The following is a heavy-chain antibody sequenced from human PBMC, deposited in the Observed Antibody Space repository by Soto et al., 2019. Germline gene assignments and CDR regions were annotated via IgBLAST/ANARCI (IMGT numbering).Heavy chain of an antibody. CDR1: GDTVSSNSAV. CDR3: ARGYCGGGSCGVGPGFDY. D-gene: IGHD2-15*01. V-gene: IGHV6-1*01. Sequence: SQTLSLTCVISGDTVSSNSAVWSWFRQSPSRGLEWLGRTYYRSKWYYEYALSVQSRIPINPDTSKNQFSLQLNSVTPEGTAVYYCARGYCGGGSCGVGPGFDYWGQGALFTVSS. CDR2: TYYRSKWYY. J-gene: IGHJ4*02.